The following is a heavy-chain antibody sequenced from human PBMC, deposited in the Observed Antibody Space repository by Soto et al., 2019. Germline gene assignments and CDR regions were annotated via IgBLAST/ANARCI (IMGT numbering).Heavy chain of an antibody. D-gene: IGHD4-17*01. Sequence: QVQLVESGGGVVQPGRSLRLSCAASGITFRNYAMHWVRQAPGQGLEWVAVISDDGSNKYYADTVKGRFTISRDNFKNTLYLQMNSLRAEDTAVYYCAKDRYGDSVGCHFDYWGQGTLVTASS. CDR2: ISDDGSNK. J-gene: IGHJ4*02. CDR1: GITFRNYA. CDR3: AKDRYGDSVGCHFDY. V-gene: IGHV3-30*18.